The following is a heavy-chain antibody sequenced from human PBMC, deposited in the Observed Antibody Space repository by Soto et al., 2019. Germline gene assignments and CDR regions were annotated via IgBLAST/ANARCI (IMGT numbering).Heavy chain of an antibody. CDR3: ARGWAFSGMDV. Sequence: GGSLRLSCAASGFTVSSNYMSWVRQAPGKGLEWVSVIYSDGSTYYADSVKGRFTISRDNAKNTLYLQMNSLRAEDTAVYYCARGWAFSGMDVWGQGTTVTVSS. J-gene: IGHJ6*02. CDR1: GFTVSSNY. V-gene: IGHV3-53*01. D-gene: IGHD1-26*01. CDR2: IYSDGST.